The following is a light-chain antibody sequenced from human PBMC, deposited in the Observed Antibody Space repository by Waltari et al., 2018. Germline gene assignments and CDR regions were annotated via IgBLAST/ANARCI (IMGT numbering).Light chain of an antibody. CDR3: QQRRNWPLT. CDR2: DTS. Sequence: DIVLTQSPATLSLAPVDIATPSCRASQSLSNYLAWYQQKPGQAPRLLIYDTSHRPTGIPARFSGSGFGTDFTLTISSLEPEDFAVYYCQQRRNWPLTFGGGTKVEIK. CDR1: QSLSNY. J-gene: IGKJ4*01. V-gene: IGKV3-11*01.